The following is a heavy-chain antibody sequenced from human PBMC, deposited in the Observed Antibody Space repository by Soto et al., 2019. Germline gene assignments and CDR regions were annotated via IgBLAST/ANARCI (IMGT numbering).Heavy chain of an antibody. Sequence: GGSLRLSCAASGFTFSSYAMSWVRQAPGKGLEWVSAISGSGGSTYYADSVKGRFTISRDNSKNTLYLQMNSLRAEDTAVYYCAIIGVLRFLEWLTFDYWGQGTLVTASS. J-gene: IGHJ4*02. CDR3: AIIGVLRFLEWLTFDY. CDR1: GFTFSSYA. V-gene: IGHV3-23*01. CDR2: ISGSGGST. D-gene: IGHD3-3*01.